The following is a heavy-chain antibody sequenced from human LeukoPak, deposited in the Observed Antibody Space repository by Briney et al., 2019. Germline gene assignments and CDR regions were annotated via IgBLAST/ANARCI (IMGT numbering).Heavy chain of an antibody. V-gene: IGHV3-21*01. CDR2: ISSSSSYI. CDR3: ARETAPAAITHQFDY. J-gene: IGHJ4*02. D-gene: IGHD2-2*01. CDR1: GFTFSSYS. Sequence: AGGSLRLSCAASGFTFSSYSVNWVRQAPGKGMEWVSSISSSSSYIYYADSVKGRFTISRDNAKNSLSLQMNSLRAEDTAVYYCARETAPAAITHQFDYWGQGGLVTVSS.